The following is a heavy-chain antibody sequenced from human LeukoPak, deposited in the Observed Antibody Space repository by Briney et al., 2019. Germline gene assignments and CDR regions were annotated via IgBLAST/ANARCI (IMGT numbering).Heavy chain of an antibody. CDR2: ISSSSSYI. J-gene: IGHJ5*02. D-gene: IGHD2-2*01. V-gene: IGHV3-21*04. Sequence: PGGSLRLSCAASGFTFSSYSMNWVRQAPGKGLEWVSSISSSSSYIYYADSVKGRFTISRDNAKNSLYLQMNSLRAEDTAVYYCATTPAAPWSSNWFDPWGQGTLVTVSS. CDR1: GFTFSSYS. CDR3: ATTPAAPWSSNWFDP.